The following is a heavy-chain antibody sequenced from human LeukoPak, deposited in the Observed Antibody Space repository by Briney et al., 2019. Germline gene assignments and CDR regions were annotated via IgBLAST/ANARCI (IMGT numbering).Heavy chain of an antibody. CDR3: TRVPWFGELLSDY. Sequence: GGSLRLSCTASGFTFGDYAMSWVRQAPGKGLEWVGFIRSKAYGGTTEYAASVKGRFTIPRDDSKSIAYLQMNSLKTEDTAVYYCTRVPWFGELLSDYWGQGTLVTVSS. V-gene: IGHV3-49*04. D-gene: IGHD3-10*01. CDR1: GFTFGDYA. J-gene: IGHJ4*02. CDR2: IRSKAYGGTT.